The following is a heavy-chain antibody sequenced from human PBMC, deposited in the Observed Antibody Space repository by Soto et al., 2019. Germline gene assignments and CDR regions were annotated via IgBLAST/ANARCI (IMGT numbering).Heavy chain of an antibody. CDR2: ISAYNGNT. CDR1: GYTFTSYG. V-gene: IGHV1-18*01. J-gene: IGHJ4*02. D-gene: IGHD1-26*01. Sequence: GASVKVSCKASGYTFTSYGISWVRQAPGQGLEWMGWISAYNGNTNYAQKLQGRVTMTEDTSTDTAYMELSSLRSEDTAVYYCATDGGVRGGSYYDGYYFDYWGQGTLVTVSS. CDR3: ATDGGVRGGSYYDGYYFDY.